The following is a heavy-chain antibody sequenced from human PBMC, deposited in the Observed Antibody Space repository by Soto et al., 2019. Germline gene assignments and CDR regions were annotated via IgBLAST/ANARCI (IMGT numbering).Heavy chain of an antibody. CDR2: IWYDGSNK. CDR3: ARNAGYSSSWYLY. V-gene: IGHV3-33*01. J-gene: IGHJ4*02. CDR1: GFTFSSYS. Sequence: QVQLVESGGGVVQPGRSLRLSCAASGFTFSSYSMHWVRQAPGKGLEWVAVIWYDGSNKYYADSVKGRFTISRDNSKNTLYLQMNSMRAEDTSVYYCARNAGYSSSWYLYWGQGTLVTVSS. D-gene: IGHD6-13*01.